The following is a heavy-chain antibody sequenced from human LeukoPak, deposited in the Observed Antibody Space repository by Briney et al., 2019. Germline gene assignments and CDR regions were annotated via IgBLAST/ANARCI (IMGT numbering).Heavy chain of an antibody. CDR2: INPNSGGT. CDR1: GYTFTGYY. J-gene: IGHJ4*02. D-gene: IGHD7-27*01. CDR3: ARVPGDDYYFDY. V-gene: IGHV1-2*02. Sequence: ASVKVSCKASGYTFTGYYMHWVRQAPGQGLEWMGWINPNSGGTNYAQKFQGRVTMTRDTSISTAYMELSRLRPDDTAVYYCARVPGDDYYFDYWGQGTLVTVSS.